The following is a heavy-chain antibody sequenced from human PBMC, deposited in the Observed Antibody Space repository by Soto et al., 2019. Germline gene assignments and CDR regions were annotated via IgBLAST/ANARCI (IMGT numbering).Heavy chain of an antibody. CDR1: GFTFSDWW. CDR3: ARGRSLNA. CDR2: IRADGYEK. J-gene: IGHJ3*01. V-gene: IGHV3-7*03. Sequence: EVQLLESGGGLVQPGGSLRLSCAASGFTFSDWWMSWVRQAPGKGLEWVANIRADGYEKNYVDSVKGRFTISRDDAKNSLYLEMNSLRDEDTALYFCARGRSLNAWGQGTMVTVSS. D-gene: IGHD2-8*01.